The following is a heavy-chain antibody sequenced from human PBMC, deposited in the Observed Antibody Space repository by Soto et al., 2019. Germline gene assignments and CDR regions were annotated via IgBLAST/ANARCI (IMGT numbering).Heavy chain of an antibody. CDR3: ARDSGSIHTLYYYYGMDV. Sequence: GGSLRLSCAASGFTFSSYAMHWVRQAPGKGLEWVAVISYDGSNKYYADSVKGRFTISRDNSKNTLYLQMNSLRAEDTAVYYCARDSGSIHTLYYYYGMDVWGQGTTVTVSS. CDR1: GFTFSSYA. V-gene: IGHV3-30-3*01. J-gene: IGHJ6*02. D-gene: IGHD3-10*01. CDR2: ISYDGSNK.